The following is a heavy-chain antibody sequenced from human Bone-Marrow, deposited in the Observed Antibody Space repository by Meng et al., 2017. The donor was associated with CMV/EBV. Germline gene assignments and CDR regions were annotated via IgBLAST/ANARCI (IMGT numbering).Heavy chain of an antibody. J-gene: IGHJ4*02. Sequence: ASVKVSCKASGGTFSSYTISWVRQAPGQGLECMGWISASHGNTNYAQKFQGRVTMTTDTSTSTAYMELRNLRSDDTAVYYCARDLGTTGSDYWGQGTLVTFSS. CDR1: GGTFSSYT. V-gene: IGHV1-18*01. CDR3: ARDLGTTGSDY. D-gene: IGHD1-1*01. CDR2: ISASHGNT.